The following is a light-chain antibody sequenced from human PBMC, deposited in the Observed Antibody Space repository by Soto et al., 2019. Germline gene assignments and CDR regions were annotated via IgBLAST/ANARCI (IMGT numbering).Light chain of an antibody. CDR1: LSIISN. CDR2: GAS. V-gene: IGKV3-15*01. J-gene: IGKJ1*01. Sequence: EIPMTQAPATLSAFPGERATISCRASLSIISNLAGYQQKPGQAPRLLIYGASTRATGIPARFSGSGSGTEFTLTISSLQSEDCALYYCQQYNNWWTFGQGTKVDI. CDR3: QQYNNWWT.